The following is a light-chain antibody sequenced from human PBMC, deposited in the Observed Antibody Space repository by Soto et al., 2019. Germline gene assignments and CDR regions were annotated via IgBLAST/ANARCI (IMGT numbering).Light chain of an antibody. CDR3: QQYNNWPLT. CDR2: GAS. Sequence: EIVMTQSPATLSVSPGERATLSCRVIQSVSSNSAWYQQKPGQAPRLLIYGASPMATRIPARFSGSASGIAVTLTRSRVQSEDFAVYYCQQYNNWPLTFGGGTKVEIK. J-gene: IGKJ4*01. CDR1: QSVSSN. V-gene: IGKV3-15*01.